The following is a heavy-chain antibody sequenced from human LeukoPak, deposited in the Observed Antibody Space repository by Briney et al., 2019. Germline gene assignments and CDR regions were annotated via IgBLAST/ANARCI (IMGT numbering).Heavy chain of an antibody. D-gene: IGHD4-17*01. CDR1: GGSFSGYY. J-gene: IGHJ4*02. V-gene: IGHV4-34*01. Sequence: PSETLSLTCAVYGGSFSGYYWSWIRQPPGKGLEWIGYIYHSGSTYYNPSLKSRVTISVDRSKNQFSLKLSSVTAADTAVYYCARASGDYPYFDYWGQGTLVTVSS. CDR3: ARASGDYPYFDY. CDR2: IYHSGST.